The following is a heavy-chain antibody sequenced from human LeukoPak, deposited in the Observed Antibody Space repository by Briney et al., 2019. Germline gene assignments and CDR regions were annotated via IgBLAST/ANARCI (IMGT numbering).Heavy chain of an antibody. Sequence: GESLKISCKASGYSFTSYWIAWVPQMPGKGLEGMGIIYPGDSDTRYSPSFQGQVTISADKSISTAYLQWSSLKASDTAMYYCARPHYSNYYFDYWGQGTLVTVSS. CDR3: ARPHYSNYYFDY. CDR2: IYPGDSDT. J-gene: IGHJ4*02. V-gene: IGHV5-51*01. D-gene: IGHD4-11*01. CDR1: GYSFTSYW.